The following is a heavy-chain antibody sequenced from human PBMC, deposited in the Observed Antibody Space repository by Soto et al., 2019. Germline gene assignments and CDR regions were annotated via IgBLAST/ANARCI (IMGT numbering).Heavy chain of an antibody. J-gene: IGHJ6*03. CDR1: GVTFSTYW. Sequence: PGGSLRLSCAASGVTFSTYWMHWVRQAPGKGLVWVSRINSDGSSTSYADSVKGRFTISRDNAKNTLYLQMNSLRAEDTAVYYCARDPDTAMVIYYYYYMYVWGKGTTVTVSS. D-gene: IGHD5-18*01. V-gene: IGHV3-74*01. CDR2: INSDGSST. CDR3: ARDPDTAMVIYYYYYMYV.